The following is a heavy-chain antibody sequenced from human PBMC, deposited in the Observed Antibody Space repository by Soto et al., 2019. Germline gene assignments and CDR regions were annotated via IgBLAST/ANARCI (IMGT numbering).Heavy chain of an antibody. CDR1: GLSFSGYY. CDR3: LGYCSSTSCYSNNFDY. CDR2: INHSGST. J-gene: IGHJ4*02. Sequence: SETLSLTCAVYGLSFSGYYWSWIRQPPGKGLEWIGEINHSGSTNYNPSLKSRVTISVDTSKNQFSLKLSSVTAADTAVYYCLGYCSSTSCYSNNFDYWGQGTLVTVSS. V-gene: IGHV4-34*01. D-gene: IGHD2-2*01.